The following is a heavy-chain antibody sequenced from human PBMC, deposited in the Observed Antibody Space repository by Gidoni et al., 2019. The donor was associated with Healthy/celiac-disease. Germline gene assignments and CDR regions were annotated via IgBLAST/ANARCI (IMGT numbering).Heavy chain of an antibody. CDR3: ARDGRRYCSGGSCYYYFDY. V-gene: IGHV1-18*01. CDR1: CYPFTSCG. Sequence: QVQLVQSGAEVKKPGAAVKVSCTASCYPFTSCGISWVRQAPGQGLEWMGWISAYNGNTNYAQKLQGRVTMTTDTSTSTAYMELRSLRSDDTAVYYCARDGRRYCSGGSCYYYFDYWGQGTLVTVSS. CDR2: ISAYNGNT. D-gene: IGHD2-15*01. J-gene: IGHJ4*02.